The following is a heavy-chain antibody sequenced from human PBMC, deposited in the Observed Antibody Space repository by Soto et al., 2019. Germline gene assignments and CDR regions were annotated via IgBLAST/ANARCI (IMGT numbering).Heavy chain of an antibody. CDR3: ARGRVEDSSGWATYFDY. J-gene: IGHJ4*02. CDR2: INTNGVNT. V-gene: IGHV3-64*01. Sequence: EVQLVESGGGLVQPGGSPRLSCAASGFTFSGYSMFWVRQAPGKGLEYVSAINTNGVNTFYAKSVKGRFTISRDNSKNTMYLQMGSLRAEDMAVYYCARGRVEDSSGWATYFDYWGQGTLVTVSS. CDR1: GFTFSGYS. D-gene: IGHD6-19*01.